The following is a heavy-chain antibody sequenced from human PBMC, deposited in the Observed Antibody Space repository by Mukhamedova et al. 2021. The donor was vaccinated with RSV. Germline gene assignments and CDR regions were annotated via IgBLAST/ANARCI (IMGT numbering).Heavy chain of an antibody. V-gene: IGHV1-69*01. Sequence: EYMGGIIPMLGTVNYAQKFQGRVTITADESTSTAYMELSSLGSEVTAVYYCASRGYVTGAPFYFDYCGQGTLVTVSS. CDR3: ASRGYVTGAPFYFDY. J-gene: IGHJ4*02. CDR2: IIPMLGTV. D-gene: IGHD1-20*01.